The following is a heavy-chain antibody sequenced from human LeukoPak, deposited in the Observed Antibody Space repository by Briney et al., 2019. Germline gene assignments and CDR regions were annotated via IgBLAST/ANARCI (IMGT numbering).Heavy chain of an antibody. V-gene: IGHV3-9*01. Sequence: GGSLRLSCAVSGFTFYDYAMHWVRHAPGKGLEWVSGISWNSGSIGYADSVKGRFTISRDNAKNSLYLQMNSLRAEDTALYYCAKGSGYSYGLFDYWGQGTLVTVSS. D-gene: IGHD5-18*01. J-gene: IGHJ4*02. CDR3: AKGSGYSYGLFDY. CDR2: ISWNSGSI. CDR1: GFTFYDYA.